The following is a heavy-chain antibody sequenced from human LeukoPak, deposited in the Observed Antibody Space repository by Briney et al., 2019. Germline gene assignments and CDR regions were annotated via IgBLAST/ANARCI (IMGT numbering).Heavy chain of an antibody. CDR1: GFTFSSYV. V-gene: IGHV3-23*01. D-gene: IGHD1-26*01. CDR3: ARTIVRAAYYFDY. J-gene: IGHJ4*02. CDR2: ISGSGGST. Sequence: GGSLRLSCAASGFTFSSYVMSWVRQAPGKGLEWVSGISGSGGSTNYADSVKGRFTISRDNSKNTLSLQMNSLRAEDTAVYYCARTIVRAAYYFDYWGQGTLVTVSS.